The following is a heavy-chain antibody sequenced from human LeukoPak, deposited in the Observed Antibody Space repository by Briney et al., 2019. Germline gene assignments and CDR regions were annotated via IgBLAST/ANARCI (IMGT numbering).Heavy chain of an antibody. V-gene: IGHV1-69*01. CDR2: IIPVFGTA. CDR1: GGTFNTYP. D-gene: IGHD3-22*01. CDR3: ARGEPLRQNYYDGSSWDCQY. J-gene: IGHJ1*01. Sequence: RASVKVSCKASGGTFNTYPISWVRQAPGQGLEWIGGIIPVFGTANYPQKFHGRITITADESTNTAYMELSSLRSDDTAVYYCARGEPLRQNYYDGSSWDCQYWGQGTLVTVPS.